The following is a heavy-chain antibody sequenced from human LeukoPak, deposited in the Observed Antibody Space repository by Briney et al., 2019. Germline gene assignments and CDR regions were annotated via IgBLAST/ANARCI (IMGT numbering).Heavy chain of an antibody. CDR1: FTXXXYS. Sequence: FTXXXYSMLWVRQAPGKGLEWVSYISSSSSTIYYADSVKGRFTISRDNAKNSLYLQMNTLRAEDTAVYYCARDRHKYNYDSGGYPPYWGQGTLVTVSS. D-gene: IGHD3-22*01. J-gene: IGHJ4*02. CDR2: ISSSSSTI. CDR3: ARDRHKYNYDSGGYPPY. V-gene: IGHV3-48*01.